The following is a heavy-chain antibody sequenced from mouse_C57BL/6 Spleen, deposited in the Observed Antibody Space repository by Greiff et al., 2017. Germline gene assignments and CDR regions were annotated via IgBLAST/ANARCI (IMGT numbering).Heavy chain of an antibody. CDR3: ARESYYGSRYYYAMDY. D-gene: IGHD1-1*01. J-gene: IGHJ4*01. CDR1: GYTFTSYW. Sequence: VQLQQPGAELVKPGASVKMSCKASGYTFTSYWITWVKQRPGQGLEWIGDIYPGSGSTNYNEKFKSKATLTVDTSSSTAYMQLSSLTSEDSAVYYGARESYYGSRYYYAMDYWGQGTSVTVSS. V-gene: IGHV1-55*01. CDR2: IYPGSGST.